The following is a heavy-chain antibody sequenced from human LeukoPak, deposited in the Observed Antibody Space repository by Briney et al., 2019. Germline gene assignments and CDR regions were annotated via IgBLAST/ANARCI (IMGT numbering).Heavy chain of an antibody. Sequence: ASVKVSCEASGYTFASYGISWVRQAPGQGLEWMGWISAYNGNTNYAQKLQGRVTMTTDTSTSTAYMELRSLRSDDTAVYYCARDSVAATLDYWGQGTLVTVSS. CDR1: GYTFASYG. V-gene: IGHV1-18*01. J-gene: IGHJ4*02. CDR2: ISAYNGNT. D-gene: IGHD2-15*01. CDR3: ARDSVAATLDY.